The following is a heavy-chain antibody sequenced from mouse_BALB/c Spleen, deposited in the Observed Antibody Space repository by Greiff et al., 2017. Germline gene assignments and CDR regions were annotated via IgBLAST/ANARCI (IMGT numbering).Heavy chain of an antibody. J-gene: IGHJ3*01. D-gene: IGHD2-3*01. Sequence: EVHLVESGGGLVQPGGSLKLSCAASGFTFSSYGMSWVRQTPDKRLELVATINSNGGSTYYPDSVKGRFTISRDNAKNTLYLQMSSLKSEDTAMYYCARVDGYYPAWFAYWGQGTLVTVSA. V-gene: IGHV5-6-3*01. CDR1: GFTFSSYG. CDR2: INSNGGST. CDR3: ARVDGYYPAWFAY.